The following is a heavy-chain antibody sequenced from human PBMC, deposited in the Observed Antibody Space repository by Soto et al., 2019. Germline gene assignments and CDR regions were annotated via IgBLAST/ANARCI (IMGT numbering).Heavy chain of an antibody. Sequence: ASVKVSCKASGYTFTSYGISWVRQAPGQGLEWMAWISVYNGNTNYAQKLQGRVTLTTDTSTSTAYMELRSLRSHDTAIYYCARPGGIATADYYYFDYWGQGNMVTVSS. V-gene: IGHV1-18*04. CDR2: ISVYNGNT. D-gene: IGHD6-13*01. CDR3: ARPGGIATADYYYFDY. CDR1: GYTFTSYG. J-gene: IGHJ4*02.